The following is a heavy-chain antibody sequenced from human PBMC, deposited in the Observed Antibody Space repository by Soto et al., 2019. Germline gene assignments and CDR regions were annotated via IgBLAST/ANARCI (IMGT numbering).Heavy chain of an antibody. J-gene: IGHJ6*03. D-gene: IGHD3-10*01. CDR1: GYTFTSYY. Sequence: ASLKVSCKASGYTFTSYYMHWGRQAPGQGLEWMGIINPSGGSTSYAQKFRGRVTMTRDTSTSTVYRELSSLRSEDTAVYYCARGGGPRARGPINYYYYMDVWGKGTTVTVSS. CDR3: ARGGGPRARGPINYYYYMDV. V-gene: IGHV1-46*03. CDR2: INPSGGST.